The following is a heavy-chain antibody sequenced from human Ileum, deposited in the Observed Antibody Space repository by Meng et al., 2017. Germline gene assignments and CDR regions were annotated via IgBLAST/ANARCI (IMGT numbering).Heavy chain of an antibody. V-gene: IGHV4-34*01. Sequence: QAQLQQWGAGLFEPSETPSLTCAVYGGSFSGYYWRWIRQPPGKGLEWIGEINHSGSTNYNPSLKSRVTISVDTSKNQFSLKLSSVTAADTAVYYCARVSSMIMVYGGSYFDYWGQGTLVTVSS. CDR1: GGSFSGYY. CDR2: INHSGST. J-gene: IGHJ4*02. CDR3: ARVSSMIMVYGGSYFDY. D-gene: IGHD2-8*01.